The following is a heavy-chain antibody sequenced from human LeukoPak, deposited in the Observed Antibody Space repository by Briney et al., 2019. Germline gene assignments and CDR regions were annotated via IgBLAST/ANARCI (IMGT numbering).Heavy chain of an antibody. CDR2: ISSSGSTI. CDR3: ARDQVSSGYSDY. D-gene: IGHD3-22*01. CDR1: GFTFSSYE. J-gene: IGHJ4*02. V-gene: IGHV3-48*03. Sequence: GGSLRLSCAASGFTFSSYEMNGVRQAPGRGLGWGSYISSSGSTIYYADSVKGRFTISRDNAKNSLYLQMSSLRADDTAVYYCARDQVSSGYSDYWGQGHLVTVSS.